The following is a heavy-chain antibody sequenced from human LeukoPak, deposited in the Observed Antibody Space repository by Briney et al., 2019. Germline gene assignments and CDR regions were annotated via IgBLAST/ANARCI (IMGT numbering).Heavy chain of an antibody. CDR2: INPNSGGT. J-gene: IGHJ5*02. CDR3: ARRRSSGWGNWFDP. CDR1: GCTFTGYY. D-gene: IGHD6-19*01. Sequence: ASVKVSCKASGCTFTGYYMHWVRQAPGQGLEWMGWINPNSGGTNYAQKFQGRVTMTRDTSISTAYMELSRLRSDDTAVYYCARRRSSGWGNWFDPWGQGTLVTVSS. V-gene: IGHV1-2*02.